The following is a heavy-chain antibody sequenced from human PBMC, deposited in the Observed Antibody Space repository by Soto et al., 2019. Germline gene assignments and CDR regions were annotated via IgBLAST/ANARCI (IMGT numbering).Heavy chain of an antibody. D-gene: IGHD1-26*01. CDR1: GFTFDDYT. V-gene: IGHV3-43*01. J-gene: IGHJ5*02. Sequence: GGSLRLSCAASGFTFDDYTMHWVRQAPGKGLEWVSLISWDGGSTYYADSVKGRFTISRDNSKNSLHLQMNSLRTEDTALYYCAKEDRSGSTPSWGQGTLVTVSS. CDR2: ISWDGGST. CDR3: AKEDRSGSTPS.